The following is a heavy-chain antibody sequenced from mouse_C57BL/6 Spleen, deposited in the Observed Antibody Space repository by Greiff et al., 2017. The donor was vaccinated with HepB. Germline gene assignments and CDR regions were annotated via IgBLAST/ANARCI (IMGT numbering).Heavy chain of an antibody. CDR1: GYTFTDYE. J-gene: IGHJ3*01. V-gene: IGHV1-15*01. Sequence: VQLQQSGAELVRPGASVTLSCKASGYTFTDYEMHWVKQTPVHGLEWIGAIDPETGGTAYNQKFKGKTRLTADKSSSTAYMELRSLTSEDSAVYYCTRDGYSSYWGQGTLVTVSA. D-gene: IGHD2-3*01. CDR2: IDPETGGT. CDR3: TRDGYSSY.